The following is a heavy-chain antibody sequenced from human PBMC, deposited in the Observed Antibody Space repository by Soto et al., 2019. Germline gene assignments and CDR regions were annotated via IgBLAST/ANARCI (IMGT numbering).Heavy chain of an antibody. D-gene: IGHD6-19*01. V-gene: IGHV3-7*01. J-gene: IGHJ4*02. CDR2: IKQDGSEK. Sequence: GGSLRLSCAASGFTFSSYWMSWVRQAPGKGLEWVANIKQDGSEKYYADSVKGRFTISRDNSKNTLYLQMNSLRAEDTAVYYCAKDQSSGWPSWWYFDYWGQGTLVTVSS. CDR3: AKDQSSGWPSWWYFDY. CDR1: GFTFSSYW.